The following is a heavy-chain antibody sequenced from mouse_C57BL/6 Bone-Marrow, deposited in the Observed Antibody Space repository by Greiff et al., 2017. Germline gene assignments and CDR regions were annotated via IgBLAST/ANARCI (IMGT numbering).Heavy chain of an antibody. V-gene: IGHV1-59*01. CDR3: ARSDGYYGY. CDR1: GYTFTSYW. CDR2: IDPSDSYT. D-gene: IGHD2-3*01. Sequence: VQLQESGAELVRPGTSVKLSCKAFGYTFTSYWMHWVKQRPGQGLEWIGVIDPSDSYTNYNQKFKGKATLTVDTSSSTAYMQLSSLTSEDSAVYYCARSDGYYGYWGQGTTLTVSS. J-gene: IGHJ2*01.